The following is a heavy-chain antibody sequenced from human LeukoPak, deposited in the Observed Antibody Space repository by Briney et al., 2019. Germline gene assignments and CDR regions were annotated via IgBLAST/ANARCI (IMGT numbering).Heavy chain of an antibody. J-gene: IGHJ4*02. Sequence: PGGSLRLSCAASGFIFITYAMHWVRQAPGKGLEWVAIISYDGINEYYADSVKGRFTISRDNSKNTLYLQMNSLRAEDTAVYYCVRDTGFLSSGSYQAPFDYWGQGTLVTVSS. CDR3: VRDTGFLSSGSYQAPFDY. V-gene: IGHV3-30-3*01. CDR2: ISYDGINE. CDR1: GFIFITYA. D-gene: IGHD1-26*01.